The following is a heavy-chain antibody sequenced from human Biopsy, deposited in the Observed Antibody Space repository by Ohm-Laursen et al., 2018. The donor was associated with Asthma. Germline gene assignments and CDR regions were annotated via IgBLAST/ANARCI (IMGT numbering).Heavy chain of an antibody. CDR3: ARGPELDV. Sequence: LSCAASGFTFSDYYMSWIRQSPEKGLEWIGETNERGVTNNNPSLKSRVIISIDTYWNRVSLKLTSVTAADTAVYYCARGPELDVWGQGTTVTVSS. CDR1: GFTFSDYY. V-gene: IGHV4-34*01. CDR2: TNERGVT. J-gene: IGHJ6*02.